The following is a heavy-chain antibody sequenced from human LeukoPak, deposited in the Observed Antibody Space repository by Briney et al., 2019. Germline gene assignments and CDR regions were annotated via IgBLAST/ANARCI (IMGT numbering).Heavy chain of an antibody. Sequence: GGSLRLSCAASGFTFSNYGMAWVRQAPGKGLEWVSTIAVVGGNTHYADSVEGRFTISRQDCNNALHLQLNSLRAEDTAVYYCARDCCSGGGPLDIWGQGTLVTVSP. V-gene: IGHV3-23*01. D-gene: IGHD2-15*01. J-gene: IGHJ4*02. CDR3: ARDCCSGGGPLDI. CDR2: IAVVGGNT. CDR1: GFTFSNYG.